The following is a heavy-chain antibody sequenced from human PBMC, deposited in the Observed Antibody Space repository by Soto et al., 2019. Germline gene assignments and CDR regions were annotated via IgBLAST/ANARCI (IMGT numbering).Heavy chain of an antibody. V-gene: IGHV1-69*13. CDR2: IIPIFGTA. CDR1: GGTFSSYA. D-gene: IGHD3-22*01. CDR3: ARDLGTYYYDSSGYY. Sequence: SVKVSCKASGGTFSSYAISWVLQAPGQGREWMGGIIPIFGTANYAQRFQGRVTITADESTSTAYMELSSLRSEDTAVYYCARDLGTYYYDSSGYYWGQGXLVTVSS. J-gene: IGHJ4*02.